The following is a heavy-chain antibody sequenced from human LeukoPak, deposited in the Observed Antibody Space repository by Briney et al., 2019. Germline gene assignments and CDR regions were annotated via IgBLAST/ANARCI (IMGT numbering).Heavy chain of an antibody. CDR2: IKQDGSEK. J-gene: IGHJ4*02. CDR1: GFIFSSYW. D-gene: IGHD1-1*01. V-gene: IGHV3-7*01. Sequence: GGSLRLSCAASGFIFSSYWMSWVRQAPGKGLEWVANIKQDGSEKYYLDSVKGRFTISRDNAKNSLYLQMNSLRAEDTAVYYCARDVYNMGDYWGQGTLVTASS. CDR3: ARDVYNMGDY.